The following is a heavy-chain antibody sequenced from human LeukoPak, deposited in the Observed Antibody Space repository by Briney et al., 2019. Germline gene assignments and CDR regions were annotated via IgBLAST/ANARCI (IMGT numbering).Heavy chain of an antibody. CDR3: ASGVLWFGELSPYYMDV. D-gene: IGHD3-10*01. CDR2: IYSGGST. V-gene: IGHV3-66*01. Sequence: GGSLRLSCAASGFTVSSNYMSWVRQAPGKGLEWVSVIYSGGSTYYADSVKGRFTISRDNSKNTLYFQMNSLRAEDTAVYYCASGVLWFGELSPYYMDVWGKGTTVTISS. CDR1: GFTVSSNY. J-gene: IGHJ6*03.